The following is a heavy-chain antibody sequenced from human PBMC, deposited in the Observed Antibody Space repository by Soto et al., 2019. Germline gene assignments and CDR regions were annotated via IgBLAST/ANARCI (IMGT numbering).Heavy chain of an antibody. V-gene: IGHV3-23*01. CDR1: GFTFSNHA. CDR2: ISDSGST. CDR3: ARDPGGHYCTSTSCLYFFDH. J-gene: IGHJ4*02. Sequence: EVQLLESGGALVQPGGSLRLSCAAFGFTFSNHAMNLVRQAPGKALEWVSTISDSGSTYYADSVKGRFTISRDNSKNTLYLQMNSLRAEDTAVYYCARDPGGHYCTSTSCLYFFDHWGQGTLVIVSS. D-gene: IGHD2-2*01.